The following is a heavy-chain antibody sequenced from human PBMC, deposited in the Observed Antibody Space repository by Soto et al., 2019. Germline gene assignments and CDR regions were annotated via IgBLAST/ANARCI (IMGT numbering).Heavy chain of an antibody. Sequence: GGSLRLSCAASGFTFSNAWMSWVRQAPGKGLEWVGRIKSKTDGGTTDYAAPVKGRFTISRDDSKNTLYLQMNSLKTEDTAVYYCTTQVGSSWYYYYYGMDVWGQGTTVTVSS. J-gene: IGHJ6*02. V-gene: IGHV3-15*01. CDR2: IKSKTDGGTT. D-gene: IGHD6-13*01. CDR3: TTQVGSSWYYYYYGMDV. CDR1: GFTFSNAW.